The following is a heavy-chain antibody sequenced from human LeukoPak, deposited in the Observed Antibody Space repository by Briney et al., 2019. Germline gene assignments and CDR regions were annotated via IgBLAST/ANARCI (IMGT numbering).Heavy chain of an antibody. CDR3: ARGSAEKDYDSSGFDY. D-gene: IGHD3-22*01. V-gene: IGHV1-2*02. CDR1: GYTFTGYY. Sequence: ASVKVSCKASGYTFTGYYMHWVRQAPGQGFEWMGWINPNTGGTHYAQNFQGRVTMTRDTSISTAYMELSRLISDDTAVYYCARGSAEKDYDSSGFDYWGQGNLVTVSS. CDR2: INPNTGGT. J-gene: IGHJ4*02.